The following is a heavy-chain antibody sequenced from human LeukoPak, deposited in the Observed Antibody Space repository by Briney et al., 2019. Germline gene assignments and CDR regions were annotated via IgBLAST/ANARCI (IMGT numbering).Heavy chain of an antibody. V-gene: IGHV3-48*04. J-gene: IGHJ6*04. CDR1: GFTFSSYS. Sequence: GGSLRLSCAASGFTFSSYSMNWVRQAPGKGREGGSYISSSGSTIYYADSVKGRFTISRDDAKNSLYLQMNSLRAEDTAVYYCAELGITMIGGVWGTGPTVTISS. CDR3: AELGITMIGGV. CDR2: ISSSGSTI. D-gene: IGHD3-10*02.